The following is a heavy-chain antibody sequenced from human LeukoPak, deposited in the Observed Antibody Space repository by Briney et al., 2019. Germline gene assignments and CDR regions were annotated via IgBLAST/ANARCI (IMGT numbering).Heavy chain of an antibody. V-gene: IGHV3-30*02. D-gene: IGHD2-8*01. CDR1: GFTFSSYG. CDR2: IRYDGSNK. Sequence: PGGSLRLSCAASGFTFSSYGMHWVRLAPGKGLEWVAFIRYDGSNKYYADSMKGRFTISRDNSKSTLYLQMNSLRAEDTAVYYCAKGSPKWTYYFDYWGQGTLVTVSS. J-gene: IGHJ4*02. CDR3: AKGSPKWTYYFDY.